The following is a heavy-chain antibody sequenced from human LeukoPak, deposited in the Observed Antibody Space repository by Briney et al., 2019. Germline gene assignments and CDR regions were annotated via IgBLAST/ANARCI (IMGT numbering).Heavy chain of an antibody. J-gene: IGHJ4*02. CDR2: ISGGGGST. Sequence: PGGSLRLSCAASGFTFSSYAMSWVRQAPGKGLEWVSAISGGGGSTYYADSVKGRFTISRDNSKNSLSLLMNSLRAEDTAVYYCARDRPTGASRLFVVQWGQGTLVTVSS. V-gene: IGHV3-23*01. CDR1: GFTFSSYA. D-gene: IGHD3-3*01. CDR3: ARDRPTGASRLFVVQ.